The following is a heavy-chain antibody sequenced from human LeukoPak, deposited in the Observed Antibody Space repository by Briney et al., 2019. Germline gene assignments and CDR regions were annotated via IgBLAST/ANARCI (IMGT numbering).Heavy chain of an antibody. D-gene: IGHD6-19*01. V-gene: IGHV1-2*02. CDR3: ARSYSSGWYF. Sequence: GASVKVSCKASGYTFSGYYMHWVRQAPGQGPEWTGWINPNSGGTKYAQKFQGRVTMTRDTSISTAYMELGRLRSDDTAVYYCARSYSSGWYFWGQGTLVTVSS. CDR2: INPNSGGT. CDR1: GYTFSGYY. J-gene: IGHJ4*02.